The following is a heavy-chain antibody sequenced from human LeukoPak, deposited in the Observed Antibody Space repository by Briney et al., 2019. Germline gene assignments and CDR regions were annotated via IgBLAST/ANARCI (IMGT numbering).Heavy chain of an antibody. CDR2: IYYSGST. CDR1: GDSISSGDYY. J-gene: IGHJ4*02. V-gene: IGHV4-39*07. D-gene: IGHD6-19*01. Sequence: SETLSLTCTVSGDSISSGDYYWGWIRQPPGKGLEWIGGIYYSGSTYYNPSLKSRVTISVDTSKNQFSLKLSSVTAADTAVYYCARDRRAVIAVAGTYFDYWGQGTLVTVSS. CDR3: ARDRRAVIAVAGTYFDY.